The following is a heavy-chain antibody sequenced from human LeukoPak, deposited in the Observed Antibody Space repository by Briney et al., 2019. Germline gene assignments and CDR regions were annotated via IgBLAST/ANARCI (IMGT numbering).Heavy chain of an antibody. J-gene: IGHJ4*02. CDR2: ISGSGGST. D-gene: IGHD6-19*01. Sequence: GGSLRLSWAASGFTFSSYAMSWVRQAPEKGLEWVSAISGSGGSTYYADSEKGRFTISRDNSKNTLYLQMNSLRAEDTAVYYCAKVPITRYSSGNFDYWGQGTLVTVSS. V-gene: IGHV3-23*01. CDR1: GFTFSSYA. CDR3: AKVPITRYSSGNFDY.